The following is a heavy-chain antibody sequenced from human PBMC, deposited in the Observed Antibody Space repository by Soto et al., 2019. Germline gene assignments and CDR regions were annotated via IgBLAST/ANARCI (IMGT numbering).Heavy chain of an antibody. CDR2: MNPNSGNT. D-gene: IGHD3-3*01. V-gene: IGHV1-8*01. J-gene: IGHJ5*02. CDR1: GYTFTSYD. Sequence: ASVNVSCKASGYTFTSYDINWVRQATGQGLEWMGWMNPNSGNTGYAQKFQGRVTMTRNTSISTAYMELSSLRSEDTAVYYCAREGAKNDFWSGYPPRNWFDPWGQGTLVTVSS. CDR3: AREGAKNDFWSGYPPRNWFDP.